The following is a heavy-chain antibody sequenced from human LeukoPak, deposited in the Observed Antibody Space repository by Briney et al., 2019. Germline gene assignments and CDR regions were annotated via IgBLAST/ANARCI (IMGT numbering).Heavy chain of an antibody. CDR1: GFTFSSYA. CDR3: VMRGGDY. CDR2: VSESGVRT. J-gene: IGHJ4*02. Sequence: GGSLRLSCAASGFTFSSYAMTWVRQAPGKGLQWVSRVSESGVRTDYEVSVKGRFTVSRDNSKNMVYLQMNNLRVEDTAVYYCVMRGGDYWGQGTLVTVSS. V-gene: IGHV3-23*01. D-gene: IGHD3-10*01.